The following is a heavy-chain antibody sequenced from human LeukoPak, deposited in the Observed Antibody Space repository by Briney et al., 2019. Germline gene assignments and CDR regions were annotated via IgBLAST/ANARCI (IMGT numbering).Heavy chain of an antibody. D-gene: IGHD3-16*02. CDR1: GGSIGTYY. J-gene: IGHJ6*03. V-gene: IGHV4-59*08. CDR2: IYVTGT. CDR3: ARHIGGGIEDMDV. Sequence: SETLSLTCTVSGGSIGTYYWSWIRQSPGKGLEWIGYIYVTGTRYNPYLQSRVTISVDGSRNQFFLKMSSVTAADTAVYYCARHIGGGIEDMDVWGKGTKVIVSS.